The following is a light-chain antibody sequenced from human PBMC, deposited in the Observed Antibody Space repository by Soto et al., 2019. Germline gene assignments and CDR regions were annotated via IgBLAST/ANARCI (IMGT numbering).Light chain of an antibody. CDR3: QSYDDSLTGWV. Sequence: QSVLTQPPSVSGAPGQRVTISCTGSSSNIGAGYDVNWYQHVPGAAPKLLIFGNNNRPSGVPDRFSGAKSSTSASLAITGLQADDATDYYCQSYDDSLTGWVFGTGTKVTVL. CDR1: SSNIGAGYD. CDR2: GNN. J-gene: IGLJ1*01. V-gene: IGLV1-40*01.